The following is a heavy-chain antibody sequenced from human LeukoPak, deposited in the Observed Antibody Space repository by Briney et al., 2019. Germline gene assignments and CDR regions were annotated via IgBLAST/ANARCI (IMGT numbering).Heavy chain of an antibody. D-gene: IGHD2-21*02. CDR1: GFTFSSYS. J-gene: IGHJ4*02. Sequence: GGSLRLSCAASGFTFSSYSMNWVRLAPGKGLEWVSSISSSSSYIYYADSVKGRFTISRDNAKNSLYLQMNSLRAEDTAVYYCASRQPLLTRWGQGTLVTVSS. V-gene: IGHV3-21*01. CDR3: ASRQPLLTR. CDR2: ISSSSSYI.